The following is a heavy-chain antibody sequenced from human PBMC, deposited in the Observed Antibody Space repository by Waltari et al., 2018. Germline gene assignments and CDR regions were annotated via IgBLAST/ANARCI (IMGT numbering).Heavy chain of an antibody. J-gene: IGHJ4*02. Sequence: QVQLQESGPGLVKPSETLSLTCAVSGYSISSGYYWGWIRQPPGKGLEWIGSIYHSGSTYYNPSLKGRVTISVDTSKNQFSLKLSSVTAADTAVYYCARDPQPHQIDYWGQGTLVTVSS. D-gene: IGHD6-13*01. CDR2: IYHSGST. CDR3: ARDPQPHQIDY. V-gene: IGHV4-38-2*02. CDR1: GYSISSGYY.